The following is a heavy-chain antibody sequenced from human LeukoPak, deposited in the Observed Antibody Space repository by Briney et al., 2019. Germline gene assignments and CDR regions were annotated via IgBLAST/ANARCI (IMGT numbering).Heavy chain of an antibody. Sequence: GGSLRLSCAASGFTFSSYGMHWVRQAPGKGLEWVAVISYDGSNKYYADSVKGRFTISRDNSKNTLYLQMNSLRAEDTAVYYCAKPTTHEWLRFPLDYWGQGTLVTVSS. CDR2: ISYDGSNK. D-gene: IGHD5-12*01. J-gene: IGHJ4*02. CDR3: AKPTTHEWLRFPLDY. V-gene: IGHV3-30*18. CDR1: GFTFSSYG.